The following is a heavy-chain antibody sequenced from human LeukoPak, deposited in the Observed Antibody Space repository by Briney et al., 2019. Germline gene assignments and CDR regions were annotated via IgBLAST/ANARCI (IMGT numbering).Heavy chain of an antibody. J-gene: IGHJ6*02. D-gene: IGHD3-3*01. V-gene: IGHV3-66*01. CDR1: GFTVSSNY. CDR3: ARDRHDFWSGYYLEDYYYYGMDV. Sequence: GGSLRLSCAASGFTVSSNYMSWVRQAPGKGLEWVSVIYSGRSTYYADSVKGRFTISRDNSKNTLYLQMNSLRAEDTAVYYCARDRHDFWSGYYLEDYYYYGMDVWGQGTTVTVSS. CDR2: IYSGRST.